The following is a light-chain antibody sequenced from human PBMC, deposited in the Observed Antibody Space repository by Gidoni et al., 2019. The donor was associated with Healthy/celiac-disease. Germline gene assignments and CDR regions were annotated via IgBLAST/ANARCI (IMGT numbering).Light chain of an antibody. CDR1: QDISNH. V-gene: IGKV1-33*01. Sequence: DIQMPQSPSSLSASVGDRVTITCQASQDISNHLNWYQQKPGKAPQLLIYDASNLETGVPARFSGSGSGADFTFTISSLQPEDIATYYCQQYDNLPYTFGQXTKLEIK. CDR3: QQYDNLPYT. CDR2: DAS. J-gene: IGKJ2*01.